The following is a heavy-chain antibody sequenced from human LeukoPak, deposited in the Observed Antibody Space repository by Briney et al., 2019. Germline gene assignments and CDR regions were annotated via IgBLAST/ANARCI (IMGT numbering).Heavy chain of an antibody. V-gene: IGHV3-23*01. D-gene: IGHD5-24*01. Sequence: PGGSLRLSCAASGFTLSSYFMNWVRQAPGKGLAWVSGISGSGGNTYYGDSVKGRFTISRDNSKNTLYLQMNSLRAEDTAVYYCAKRIQDVYNSPIDYWGQGTLVTVSS. CDR1: GFTLSSYF. J-gene: IGHJ4*02. CDR2: ISGSGGNT. CDR3: AKRIQDVYNSPIDY.